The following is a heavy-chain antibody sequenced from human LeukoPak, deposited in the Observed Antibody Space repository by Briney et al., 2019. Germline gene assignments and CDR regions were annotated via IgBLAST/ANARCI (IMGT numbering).Heavy chain of an antibody. D-gene: IGHD1-26*01. CDR2: IVVGSGNT. CDR3: AAPFIVGATMPFDI. Sequence: SMKVSCKASGFTFTSSAVQWVRQARGQRLEWIGWIVVGSGNTNYAQKFQERVTITRDMSTSTAYMELSSLRSEDTAVYYCAAPFIVGATMPFDIWGQGTMVTVSS. V-gene: IGHV1-58*01. CDR1: GFTFTSSA. J-gene: IGHJ3*02.